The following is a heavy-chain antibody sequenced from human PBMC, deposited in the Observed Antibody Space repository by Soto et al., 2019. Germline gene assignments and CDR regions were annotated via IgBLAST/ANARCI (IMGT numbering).Heavy chain of an antibody. CDR1: GFTFSSYG. CDR3: AKARSSSWYGNWFDP. V-gene: IGHV3-30*18. CDR2: ISYDGSNK. D-gene: IGHD6-13*01. J-gene: IGHJ5*02. Sequence: GALRLSCAASGFTFSSYGMHWVRQAPGKGLEWVAVISYDGSNKYYADSVKGRFTISRDNSKNTLYLQMNSLRAEDTAVYYCAKARSSSWYGNWFDPWGQGTLVTVSS.